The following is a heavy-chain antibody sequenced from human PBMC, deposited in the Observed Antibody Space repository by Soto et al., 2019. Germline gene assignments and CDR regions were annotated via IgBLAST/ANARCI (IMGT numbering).Heavy chain of an antibody. CDR2: IYPGDSDT. J-gene: IGHJ6*02. D-gene: IGHD4-4*01. V-gene: IGHV5-51*01. CDR3: ARHISNFRSYYYDMDV. CDR1: GYTFTDYW. Sequence: PGESLKISCKGSGYTFTDYWIGWVRQLPGKGLEWMGIIYPGDSDTRYSPSFQGHVTITVDKSTSTAYLQWNTLKASDTAMYCCARHISNFRSYYYDMDVWGQGTTVTVSS.